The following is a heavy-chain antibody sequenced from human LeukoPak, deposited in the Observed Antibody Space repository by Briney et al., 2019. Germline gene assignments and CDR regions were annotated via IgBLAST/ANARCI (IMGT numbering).Heavy chain of an antibody. J-gene: IGHJ4*02. CDR1: GFTFSSYA. D-gene: IGHD3-3*01. CDR3: ANPSNYDFWSGHPHFDY. V-gene: IGHV3-23*01. CDR2: ISGSCGST. Sequence: GGSLRLSCAASGFTFSSYAMSWVRQAPGKGLEWVSAISGSCGSTYYADSVKGRFTISRDNSKNTLYLQMNSLRAEDTAVYYCANPSNYDFWSGHPHFDYWGQGTLVTVSS.